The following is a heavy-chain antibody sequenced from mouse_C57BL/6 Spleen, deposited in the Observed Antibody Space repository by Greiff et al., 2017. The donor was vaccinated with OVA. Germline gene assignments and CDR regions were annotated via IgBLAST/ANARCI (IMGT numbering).Heavy chain of an antibody. V-gene: IGHV1-69*01. J-gene: IGHJ3*01. D-gene: IGHD6-1*01. CDR2: IDPSDSYT. Sequence: QVQLQQPGAELVMPGASVKLSCKASGYTFTSYWMHWVKQRPGQGLEWIGEIDPSDSYTNYNQKFKGKSTLTVDKSSSTAYMQLSSLTSEDSAVYYCSLSLASAWFAYWGQGTLDTVSA. CDR1: GYTFTSYW. CDR3: SLSLASAWFAY.